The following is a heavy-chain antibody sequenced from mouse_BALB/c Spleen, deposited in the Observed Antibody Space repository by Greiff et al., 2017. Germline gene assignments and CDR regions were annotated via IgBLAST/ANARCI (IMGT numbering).Heavy chain of an antibody. CDR3: AHYGSYDYYAMDY. CDR2: ISSGSSTI. D-gene: IGHD1-1*02. V-gene: IGHV5-17*02. Sequence: EVQLVESGGGLVQPGGSRKLSCAASGFTFSSFGMHWVRQAPEKGLEWVAYISSGSSTIYYADTVKGRFTISRDNPKNTLFLQMTSLRSEDTAMYYCAHYGSYDYYAMDYWGQGTSVTVSS. J-gene: IGHJ4*01. CDR1: GFTFSSFG.